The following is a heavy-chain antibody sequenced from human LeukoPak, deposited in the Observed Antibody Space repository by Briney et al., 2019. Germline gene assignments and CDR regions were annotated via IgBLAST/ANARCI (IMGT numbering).Heavy chain of an antibody. CDR2: INHSGST. V-gene: IGHV4-34*01. J-gene: IGHJ5*02. Sequence: SETLSLTCAVYGGSFSGYYWSWIRQPPGKGLEWIGEINHSGSTNYNPSLKSRVTISVDTPKNQFSLKLSSVTAADTAVYYCARSPYYDYVWGSYRYKWFDPWGQGTLVTVSS. D-gene: IGHD3-16*02. CDR1: GGSFSGYY. CDR3: ARSPYYDYVWGSYRYKWFDP.